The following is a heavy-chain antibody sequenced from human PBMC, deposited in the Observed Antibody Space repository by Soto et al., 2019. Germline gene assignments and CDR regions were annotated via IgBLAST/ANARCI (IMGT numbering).Heavy chain of an antibody. CDR3: PRDRRSLAMVRGVILSHPFDI. J-gene: IGHJ3*02. V-gene: IGHV3-21*01. CDR1: GFTFSSYS. CDR2: ISSSSSYI. D-gene: IGHD3-10*01. Sequence: GGSLSLSCAASGFTFSSYSMNWDRQAPGKGLEWVSSISSSSSYICYEDSVKGRFTISRDNAKNSLYLQMNSLRDEDTAVYFCPRDRRSLAMVRGVILSHPFDIWGQGTMVTVSS.